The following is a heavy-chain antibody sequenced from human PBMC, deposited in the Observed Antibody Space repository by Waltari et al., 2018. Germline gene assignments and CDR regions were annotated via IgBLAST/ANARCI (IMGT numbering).Heavy chain of an antibody. CDR2: LSYDGSNK. V-gene: IGHV3-30*01. CDR3: ARENRQWLAPEPYYFDY. D-gene: IGHD6-19*01. CDR1: GLSFSTSS. Sequence: QVQLVESGGGVVQPGRSLSLSCAPSGLSFSTSSMPWVRQARGKGLEWVAVLSYDGSNKYYADSLKGRFTISRDNSNNTLYLQMNTLTPEDTAVYFCARENRQWLAPEPYYFDYWGLGTLVTVTS. J-gene: IGHJ4*02.